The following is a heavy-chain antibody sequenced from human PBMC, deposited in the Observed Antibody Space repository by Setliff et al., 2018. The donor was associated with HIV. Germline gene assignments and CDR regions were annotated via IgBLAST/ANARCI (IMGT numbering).Heavy chain of an antibody. D-gene: IGHD3-16*01. CDR1: TFTFRTYW. V-gene: IGHV3-7*03. CDR3: VRDSINYDKAFDI. Sequence: PGGSLRLSCAASTFTFRTYWMSWVRQAPGKGLEWAANIKEDGGEKWYVDSVKGRFTISRDNVRNSLYLQMNSLRAEDTAVYYCVRDSINYDKAFDIWGQGTMVTVSS. CDR2: IKEDGGEK. J-gene: IGHJ3*02.